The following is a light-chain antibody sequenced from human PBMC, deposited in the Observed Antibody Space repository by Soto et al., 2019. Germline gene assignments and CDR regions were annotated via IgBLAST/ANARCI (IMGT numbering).Light chain of an antibody. Sequence: DLPVTQSPSSLSASVGDRVTITCRASQDNRNYLHWYQQKPGKAPKLLIYATSKLQSGVPSRFSGSGSGSDFTLTISSLQPEDFATYYCQQREAFGPGTKVAVK. J-gene: IGKJ3*01. CDR2: ATS. CDR3: QQREA. CDR1: QDNRNY. V-gene: IGKV1-39*01.